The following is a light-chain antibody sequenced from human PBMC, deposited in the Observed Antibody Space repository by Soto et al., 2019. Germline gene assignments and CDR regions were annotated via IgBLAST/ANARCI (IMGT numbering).Light chain of an antibody. CDR2: EVS. J-gene: IGLJ1*01. CDR3: NSYTGSSTYV. CDR1: SSDIGGYNY. V-gene: IGLV2-14*01. Sequence: QSALTQPASVSGSPGQSITISCTGTSSDIGGYNYVSWYQQHPGKAPKLMIYEVSSRPSGVPDRFSGSKSGNTASLTISGLQAEDEADYYCNSYTGSSTYVFGTGTKVTVL.